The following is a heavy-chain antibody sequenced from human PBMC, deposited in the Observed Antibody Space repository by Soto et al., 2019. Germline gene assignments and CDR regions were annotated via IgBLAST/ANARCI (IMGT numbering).Heavy chain of an antibody. J-gene: IGHJ6*02. CDR2: IKGDGSST. Sequence: PGGSLRLSCAASGFTFSTYGMHWVRQAPGTGLEWVSRIKGDGSSTSYADSVKGRFTISRDNAKNTLYLQMNSLGAEDTAVYWCARGIRNYYGVDVWGQGTTVTVSS. V-gene: IGHV3-74*01. CDR3: ARGIRNYYGVDV. CDR1: GFTFSTYG.